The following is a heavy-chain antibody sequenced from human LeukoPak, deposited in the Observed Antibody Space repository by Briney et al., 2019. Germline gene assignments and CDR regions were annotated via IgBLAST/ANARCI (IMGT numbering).Heavy chain of an antibody. CDR2: TSGSDVNS. V-gene: IGHV3-23*01. CDR1: GFTLRSYD. D-gene: IGHD5-12*01. CDR3: AKEYSGYDFDY. J-gene: IGHJ4*02. Sequence: GGSLRLSCAASGFTLRSYDMSWVRQAPGKGLECVAATSGSDVNSYYADSVRGRFTISRDNSQNTLYLQMDSLRAEDTALYYCAKEYSGYDFDYWGQGTLVTVSS.